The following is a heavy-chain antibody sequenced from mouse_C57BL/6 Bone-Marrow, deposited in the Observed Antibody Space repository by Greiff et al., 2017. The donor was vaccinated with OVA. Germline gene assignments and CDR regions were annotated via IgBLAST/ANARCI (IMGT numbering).Heavy chain of an antibody. CDR3: AKKNDYGKRGYAMDD. CDR1: GFSLTSYG. Sequence: QVPLQQSGPGLVQPSQSLSITCTVSGFSLTSYGVHWVRQSPGKGLEWLGVIWRGGSTDYNAAFMSRLSITKDNSKSQVFFKMNSLQADDTAIYDCAKKNDYGKRGYAMDDWGQGTSVTVSS. V-gene: IGHV2-5*01. CDR2: IWRGGST. D-gene: IGHD2-1*01. J-gene: IGHJ4*01.